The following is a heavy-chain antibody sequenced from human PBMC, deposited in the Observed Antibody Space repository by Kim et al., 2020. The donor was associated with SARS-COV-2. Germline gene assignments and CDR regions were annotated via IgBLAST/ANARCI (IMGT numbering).Heavy chain of an antibody. D-gene: IGHD6-6*01. Sequence: SPSSQGQVTISADKSISTAYLQWSSLKASDTAMYYCARLSDSSSPGPFDYWGQGTLVTVSS. J-gene: IGHJ4*02. CDR3: ARLSDSSSPGPFDY. V-gene: IGHV5-51*01.